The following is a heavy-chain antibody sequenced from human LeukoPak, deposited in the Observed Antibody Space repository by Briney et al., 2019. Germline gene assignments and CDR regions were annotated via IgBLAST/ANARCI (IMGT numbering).Heavy chain of an antibody. Sequence: GESLRLSCAASGFTFSDYYMSWIRQAPGKGLEWVSFIYSDNTHYSDSVKGRFTISRDNSKNTLYLQMNSLRAEDTAVYYCARRAGAYSHPYDYWGQGTLVTVSS. CDR2: IYSDNT. CDR1: GFTFSDYY. V-gene: IGHV3-53*01. J-gene: IGHJ4*02. CDR3: ARRAGAYSHPYDY. D-gene: IGHD4/OR15-4a*01.